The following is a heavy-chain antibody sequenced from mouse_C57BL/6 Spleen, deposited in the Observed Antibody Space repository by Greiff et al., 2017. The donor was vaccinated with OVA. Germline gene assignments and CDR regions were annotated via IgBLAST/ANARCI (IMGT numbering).Heavy chain of an antibody. V-gene: IGHV10-1*01. J-gene: IGHJ1*03. CDR2: IRSKSNNYAT. D-gene: IGHD3-3*01. Sequence: EVQRVESGGGLVQPKGSLKLSCAASGFSFNTYAMNWVRQAPGKGLEWVARIRSKSNNYATYYADSVKDRFTISRDDSESMLYLQMNNLKTEDTAMYYCARHRDVYWYFDVWGTGTTVTVSS. CDR3: ARHRDVYWYFDV. CDR1: GFSFNTYA.